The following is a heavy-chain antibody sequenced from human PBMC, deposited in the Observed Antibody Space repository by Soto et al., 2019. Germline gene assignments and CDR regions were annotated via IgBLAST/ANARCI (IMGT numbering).Heavy chain of an antibody. CDR1: GFTFDSYA. CDR2: INWNGEKI. V-gene: IGHV3-9*01. D-gene: IGHD2-2*01. CDR3: ARGYCSSTNCFLDN. Sequence: EVQLVESGGGLVQPGRSLRLSCGASGFTFDSYAMHWVRQTPGKGLEWVSSINWNGEKIGYADSVEGRFTISRDNAKNSLYLQMNCLIPEVKALYYCARGYCSSTNCFLDNWGQGTLVTVSS. J-gene: IGHJ4*02.